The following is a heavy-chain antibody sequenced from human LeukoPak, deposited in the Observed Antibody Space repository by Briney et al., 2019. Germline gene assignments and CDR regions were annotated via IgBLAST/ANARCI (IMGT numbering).Heavy chain of an antibody. V-gene: IGHV4-39*01. CDR2: IYYSGST. Sequence: SETLSLTCTVSGGSISSSSYYWGWIRQPPGKGLEWIGSIYYSGSTYYNPSLKSRVTISVDTSKNQFSLKLSSVTAADTAVYYCARRNYYGSGSYSKNWFDPWGQGTLVTVSS. CDR3: ARRNYYGSGSYSKNWFDP. D-gene: IGHD3-10*01. CDR1: GGSISSSSYY. J-gene: IGHJ5*02.